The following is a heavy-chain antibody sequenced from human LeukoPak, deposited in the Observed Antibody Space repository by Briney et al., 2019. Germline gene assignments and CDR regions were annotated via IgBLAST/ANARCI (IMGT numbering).Heavy chain of an antibody. CDR3: ARGGSHITIFGVVIRVNWFDP. D-gene: IGHD3-3*01. Sequence: SVKVSCKASGGTFSSYAISWVRQAPGQGLEWMGGIIPIFGTANYAQKFRGRVTITTDESTSTAYMELSSLRSEDTAVYYCARGGSHITIFGVVIRVNWFDPWGQGTLVTVSS. V-gene: IGHV1-69*05. CDR1: GGTFSSYA. J-gene: IGHJ5*02. CDR2: IIPIFGTA.